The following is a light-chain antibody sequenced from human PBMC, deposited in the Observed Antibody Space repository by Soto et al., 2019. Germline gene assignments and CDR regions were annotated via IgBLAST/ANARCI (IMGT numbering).Light chain of an antibody. CDR2: WAS. V-gene: IGKV4-1*01. CDR3: QQYYSTPYT. CDR1: QSVLFSSNNKNY. J-gene: IGKJ2*01. Sequence: DIVMTQSPDSLAVSLGERASINCKSSQSVLFSSNNKNYLAWYQQKPGQPPNLLISWASTRDSGVPERFSGIGSGTEFTLTISSLQAEDVAVYYCQQYYSTPYTFGQGTKLEI.